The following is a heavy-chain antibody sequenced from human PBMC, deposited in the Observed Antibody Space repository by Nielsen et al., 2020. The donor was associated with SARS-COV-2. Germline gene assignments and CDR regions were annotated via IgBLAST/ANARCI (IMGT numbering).Heavy chain of an antibody. J-gene: IGHJ1*01. CDR2: ISGSGSYT. CDR3: ARSGHCNGGICYFTEYFQD. D-gene: IGHD2-15*01. Sequence: GGSLRLSCTASGFTSSDSFIRWIRQAPGKGLEWVSYISGSGSYTHYADSLKGRFTISRDNAKNSLYLQMDSLRADDTAFYYCARSGHCNGGICYFTEYFQDWGQGTLVTVSS. CDR1: GFTSSDSF. V-gene: IGHV3-11*03.